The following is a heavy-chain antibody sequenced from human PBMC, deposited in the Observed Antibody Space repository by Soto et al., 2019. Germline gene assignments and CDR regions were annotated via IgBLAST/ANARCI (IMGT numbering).Heavy chain of an antibody. CDR1: GGSISSSSYF. V-gene: IGHV4-39*01. CDR2: IYYSGST. D-gene: IGHD5-12*01. CDR3: ARAQGSGYPGDGAFDI. J-gene: IGHJ3*02. Sequence: PSETLSLTCSVSGGSISSSSYFWGWIRQPPGKGLEWIGSIYYSGSTYYNPSLKSRVTVSVDTSKNQFSLKLSSVTAADTAVYYCARAQGSGYPGDGAFDIWGQGTMVT.